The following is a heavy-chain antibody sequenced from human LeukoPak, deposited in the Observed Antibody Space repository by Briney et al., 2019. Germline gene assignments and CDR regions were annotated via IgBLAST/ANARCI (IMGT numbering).Heavy chain of an antibody. J-gene: IGHJ4*02. CDR2: VSGGNGNT. V-gene: IGHV1-3*01. D-gene: IGHD6-6*01. CDR3: ARAFSASSSTIDY. CDR1: GYIFSNYD. Sequence: ASAKVSCKTSGYIFSNYDINWVRQAPGQGLEWMGWVSGGNGNTKYSEKFQGRITITRDTSATTAYLELSSLRSEDSTVYFCARAFSASSSTIDYWGQGTLVIVSP.